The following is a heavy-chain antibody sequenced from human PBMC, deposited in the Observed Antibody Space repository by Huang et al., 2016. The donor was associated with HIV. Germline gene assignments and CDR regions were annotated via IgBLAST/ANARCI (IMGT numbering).Heavy chain of an antibody. V-gene: IGHV3-21*01. CDR2: ISGSSSYK. D-gene: IGHD2-21*02. CDR3: AREAYCGSDCYSFLGDY. J-gene: IGHJ4*02. CDR1: GFTFSDYS. Sequence: EVQLVESGGGLVKPGGSLRLSCAVSGFTFSDYSMNWVRQAPGKGREWVSSISGSSSYKDYADSVKGRFTIARDNAKNSLYLEINSLRAEDTAVYYCAREAYCGSDCYSFLGDYWGQGTLVTVSS.